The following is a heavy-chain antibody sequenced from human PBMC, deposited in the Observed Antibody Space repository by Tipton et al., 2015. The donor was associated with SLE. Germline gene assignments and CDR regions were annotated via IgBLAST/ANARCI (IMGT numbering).Heavy chain of an antibody. D-gene: IGHD3-16*01. CDR3: ASWGPIVYYYYYMDV. J-gene: IGHJ6*03. V-gene: IGHV4-59*12. CDR1: GFTFSSYE. CDR2: IYYSGST. Sequence: LRLSCAASGFTFSSYEMNWVRQAPGKGLEWIGYIYYSGSTNYNPSLKSRVTISVDTSKKQFSLKLSSVTAADTAVYYCASWGPIVYYYYYMDVWGKGTTVTVSS.